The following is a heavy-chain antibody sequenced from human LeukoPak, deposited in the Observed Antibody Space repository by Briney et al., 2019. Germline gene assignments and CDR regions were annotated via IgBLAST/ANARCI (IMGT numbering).Heavy chain of an antibody. CDR2: IYYSGST. CDR1: GGSISSGDYY. V-gene: IGHV4-30-4*01. CDR3: ARDGRYYYYGMDV. J-gene: IGHJ6*02. Sequence: SETLSLTCTVSGGSISSGDYYWSWIRQPPGKGLEWIGYIYYSGSTYYNPSLKSRVTISVDTSKNQFSLKLSSVTAADTAVYYCARDGRYYYYGMDVWGQGTTVTASS.